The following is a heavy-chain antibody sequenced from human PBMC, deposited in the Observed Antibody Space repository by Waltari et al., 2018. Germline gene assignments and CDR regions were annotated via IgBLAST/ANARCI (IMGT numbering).Heavy chain of an antibody. CDR3: ARGEPGPNDGLRFDS. V-gene: IGHV3-72*01. D-gene: IGHD3-10*01. Sequence: EVQLVESGGGLVQPGGSLRLSCAVSGFTFSDYYMDWVRQAPGKGLEWVGRSRNKAKTYTTEYAASVKGRFTVSRDESKNSLYLQMNSLKTEDTAVYFCARGEPGPNDGLRFDSWGQGILVTVFS. CDR2: SRNKAKTYTT. J-gene: IGHJ4*02. CDR1: GFTFSDYY.